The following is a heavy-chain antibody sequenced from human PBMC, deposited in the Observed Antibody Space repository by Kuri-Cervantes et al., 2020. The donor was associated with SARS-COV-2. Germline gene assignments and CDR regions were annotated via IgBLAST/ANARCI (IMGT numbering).Heavy chain of an antibody. V-gene: IGHV4-34*01. CDR1: GGSFSVYY. Sequence: LSCAVYGGSFSVYYCSWIRQPPGKGLEWSGEIHHSGTTNDNPSLNSRVTISADTSKSQYSLKLRSVTAADTAVYYCARGFRWQQPHRNDYYYGIDVWGQGTMVTVSS. CDR2: IHHSGTT. J-gene: IGHJ6*02. CDR3: ARGFRWQQPHRNDYYYGIDV. D-gene: IGHD6-13*01.